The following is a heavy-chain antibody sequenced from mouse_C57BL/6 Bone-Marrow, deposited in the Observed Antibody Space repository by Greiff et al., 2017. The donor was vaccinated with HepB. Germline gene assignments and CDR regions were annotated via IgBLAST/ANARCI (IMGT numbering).Heavy chain of an antibody. CDR3: ARPSTIHYAMDY. J-gene: IGHJ4*01. D-gene: IGHD2-1*01. CDR2: INPDSSTI. Sequence: AASGIDFSRYWMSWVRRAPGKGLEWIGEINPDSSTINYAPSLKDKFIISRDNAKNTLYLQMSKVRSEDTALYYCARPSTIHYAMDYWGQGTSVTVSS. CDR1: GIDFSRYW. V-gene: IGHV4-1*01.